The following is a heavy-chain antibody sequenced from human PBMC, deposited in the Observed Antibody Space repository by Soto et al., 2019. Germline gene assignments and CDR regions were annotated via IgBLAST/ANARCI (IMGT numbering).Heavy chain of an antibody. Sequence: LRLSCAASGFTFSNYEMNWVRQAPGKGLEWVSYISSRGSTIYYADSVKGPFTISRDNAKNSLYLQMNSLRAEDTAVYYCARARAGDYVLDYWGQGTLVTVSS. CDR2: ISSRGSTI. D-gene: IGHD4-17*01. CDR3: ARARAGDYVLDY. J-gene: IGHJ4*02. V-gene: IGHV3-48*03. CDR1: GFTFSNYE.